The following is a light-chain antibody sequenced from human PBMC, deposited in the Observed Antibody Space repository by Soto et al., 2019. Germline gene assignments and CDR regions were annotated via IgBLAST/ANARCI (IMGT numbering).Light chain of an antibody. CDR3: QQYGSSPT. CDR2: GAA. CDR1: QSVSSSY. J-gene: IGKJ1*01. Sequence: IVLTKTQGTLSLSPGERATLSCRASQSVSSSYLAWYQQKPGQAPRLLIYGAASRATGIPDRFSGSGSGTDFTLTISRLEPEDFAVYYCQQYGSSPTFGQGTKVDIK. V-gene: IGKV3-20*01.